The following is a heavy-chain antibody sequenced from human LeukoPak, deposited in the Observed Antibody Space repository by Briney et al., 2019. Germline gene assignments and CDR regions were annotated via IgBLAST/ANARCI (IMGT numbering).Heavy chain of an antibody. J-gene: IGHJ4*02. CDR1: GFSFSGHW. V-gene: IGHV3-74*01. CDR3: ARGPNSNWSGLDF. Sequence: GGSLRLSCTASGFSFSGHWMHWARQLPGRGLVWVSRISPTGSTTSYADSVKGRFTVSRDNAKNTLYLQVNNLRAEDTAVYYCARGPNSNWSGLDFWGQGTLLTVSS. CDR2: ISPTGSTT. D-gene: IGHD6-6*01.